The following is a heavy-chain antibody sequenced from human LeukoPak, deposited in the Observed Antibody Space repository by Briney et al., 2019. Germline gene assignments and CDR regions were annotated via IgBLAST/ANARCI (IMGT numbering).Heavy chain of an antibody. Sequence: GGSLRLSCAASGFIFNNYGLGWVRQAPGKGLEWVSAISKDGGGTTYADFVKGRFSVSRDNSKNTLFLQMNSLRAEDTALYYCAKGSSGYFFDLWGQGTLVTVSS. D-gene: IGHD3-22*01. CDR1: GFIFNNYG. CDR2: ISKDGGGT. J-gene: IGHJ4*02. V-gene: IGHV3-23*01. CDR3: AKGSSGYFFDL.